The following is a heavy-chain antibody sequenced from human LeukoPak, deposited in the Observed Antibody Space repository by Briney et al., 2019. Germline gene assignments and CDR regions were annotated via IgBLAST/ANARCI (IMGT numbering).Heavy chain of an antibody. V-gene: IGHV4-30-2*01. J-gene: IGHJ3*02. CDR2: IYHSGST. CDR3: ARDPTLRPGAFDI. CDR1: GGSISSGGYS. Sequence: ASETLSLTCAVSGGSISSGGYSWSWIRQPPGKGLEWIGYIYHSGSTYYNPSLKSRVTISVDRSKNQFSLKLSSVTAADTAVYYCARDPTLRPGAFDIWGQGTMVTVSS.